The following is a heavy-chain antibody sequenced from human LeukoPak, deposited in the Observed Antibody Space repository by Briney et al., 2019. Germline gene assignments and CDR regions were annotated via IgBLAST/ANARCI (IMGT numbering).Heavy chain of an antibody. CDR1: GYTFTSYG. J-gene: IGHJ3*02. CDR3: ARFYDYIWGSYRTADAFDI. D-gene: IGHD3-16*02. CDR2: ISAYNGNT. Sequence: GASVKVSCKASGYTFTSYGISWVRQAPGQGLEWMGWISAYNGNTNYAQKLQGRVTMTTDTSTSTAYMELRSLRSVDTAVYYCARFYDYIWGSYRTADAFDIWGQGTMVTVSS. V-gene: IGHV1-18*01.